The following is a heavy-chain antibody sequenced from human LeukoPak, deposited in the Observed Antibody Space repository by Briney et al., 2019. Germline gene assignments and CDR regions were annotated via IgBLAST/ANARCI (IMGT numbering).Heavy chain of an antibody. CDR1: GGSISSYY. V-gene: IGHV4-59*01. D-gene: IGHD3-3*01. Sequence: SETLSLTCTVSGGSISSYYWSWIRQPPGKGLEWIGYIYYSGSTNYNPSLKSRVTISVDTPKNQFSLKLSSVTAADTAVYYCARENYDFWSGYYLSNWFDPWGQGTLVTVSS. J-gene: IGHJ5*02. CDR3: ARENYDFWSGYYLSNWFDP. CDR2: IYYSGST.